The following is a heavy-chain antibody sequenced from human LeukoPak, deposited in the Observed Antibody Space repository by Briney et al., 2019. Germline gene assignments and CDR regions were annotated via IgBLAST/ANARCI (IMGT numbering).Heavy chain of an antibody. CDR2: ISADGRVT. CDR3: ARDPYNTILYRLAH. Sequence: GGSLRLSCALSGFPFCTYAMSWVRQAPRGGLEWVSSISADGRVTYYADSVEGRFTVSRDNSKSTLYLQLNSLRTADTATYTCARDPYNTILYRLAHWGQGTLVTVSS. V-gene: IGHV3-23*01. J-gene: IGHJ4*02. CDR1: GFPFCTYA. D-gene: IGHD3-10*01.